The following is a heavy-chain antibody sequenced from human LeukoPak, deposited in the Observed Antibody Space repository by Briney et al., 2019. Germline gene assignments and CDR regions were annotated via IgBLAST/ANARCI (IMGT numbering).Heavy chain of an antibody. J-gene: IGHJ4*02. CDR1: GFTFSSYW. Sequence: PGGSLRLSCAASGFTFSSYWMSWVRQAPGKGLEWVSSISSSSSYISYADSVKGRFTISRDNAKNSLYLQMNSLRAEDTAVYYCARVKYCSSTSCYTIDYWGQGTLVTVSS. D-gene: IGHD2-2*02. V-gene: IGHV3-21*01. CDR2: ISSSSSYI. CDR3: ARVKYCSSTSCYTIDY.